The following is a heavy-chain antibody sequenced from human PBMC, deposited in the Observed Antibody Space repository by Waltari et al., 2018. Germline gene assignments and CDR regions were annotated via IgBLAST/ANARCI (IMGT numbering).Heavy chain of an antibody. Sequence: QVQLQESGPGLVNPSETLSLTCTVSGGSISSYYWSWTRQPPGTELEWIGYIYYSGSTNDNPSLKSRVTISVDTSKNQFSLKLSSVTAADTAVYYCAREDVITFGGVIARRYYMDVWGKGTTVTVSS. J-gene: IGHJ6*03. CDR2: IYYSGST. V-gene: IGHV4-59*01. CDR3: AREDVITFGGVIARRYYMDV. D-gene: IGHD3-16*02. CDR1: GGSISSYY.